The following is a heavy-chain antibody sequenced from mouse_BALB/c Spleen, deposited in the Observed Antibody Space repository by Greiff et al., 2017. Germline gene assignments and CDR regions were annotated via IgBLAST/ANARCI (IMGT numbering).Heavy chain of an antibody. CDR3: ASYYRYDGFAY. D-gene: IGHD2-14*01. J-gene: IGHJ3*01. CDR2: ISSGGGNT. V-gene: IGHV5-9*03. Sequence: DVHLVESGGGLVKPGGSLKLSCAASGFTFSSYTMSWVRQTPEKRLEWVATISSGGGNTYYPDSVKGRFTISRDNAKNNLYLQMSSLRSEDTALYYCASYYRYDGFAYWGQGTLVTVSA. CDR1: GFTFSSYT.